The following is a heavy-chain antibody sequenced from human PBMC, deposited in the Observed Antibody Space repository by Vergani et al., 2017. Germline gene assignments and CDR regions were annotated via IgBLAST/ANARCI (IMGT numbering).Heavy chain of an antibody. Sequence: EVQLLESGGGLVQPGGSLRLSCEASGFSFPGYAMSWVRQASGKGLEWVGRIRSKANSYATAYAASVKGRFTISRDDSKNTAYLQMNSLKTEDTAVYYCTIALYGDYVDWFDPWGQGTLVTVSS. CDR2: IRSKANSYAT. V-gene: IGHV3-73*01. CDR1: GFSFPGYA. CDR3: TIALYGDYVDWFDP. J-gene: IGHJ5*02. D-gene: IGHD4-17*01.